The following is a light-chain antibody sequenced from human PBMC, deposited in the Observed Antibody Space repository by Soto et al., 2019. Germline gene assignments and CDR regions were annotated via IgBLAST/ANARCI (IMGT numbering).Light chain of an antibody. CDR1: ISDVGGSAY. J-gene: IGLJ1*01. CDR2: KVT. CDR3: TSSTTGSLYV. Sequence: QCLLTQPASVSGSPGQSVTISCTGTISDVGGSAYVSWYQQFPGNVPRLLIYKVTNRPSGVSYRFSGSKSGNTASLTISGLQAEDEADYFCTSSTTGSLYVFGTGTKVTVL. V-gene: IGLV2-14*01.